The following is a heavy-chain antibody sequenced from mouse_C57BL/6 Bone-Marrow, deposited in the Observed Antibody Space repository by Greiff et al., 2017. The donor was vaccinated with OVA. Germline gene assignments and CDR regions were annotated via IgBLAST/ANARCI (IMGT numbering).Heavy chain of an antibody. Sequence: QVQLQQSGAELARPGASVKMSCKASGYTFTSYTMHWVKQRPGQGLEWIGYINPSSGYTKYNQKFKDKATLTADKSSSTAYMQLSSLTSEDSAVYYCAKKIYYGNYFDYWGQGTTLTVSS. V-gene: IGHV1-4*01. CDR3: AKKIYYGNYFDY. D-gene: IGHD2-1*01. CDR2: INPSSGYT. CDR1: GYTFTSYT. J-gene: IGHJ2*01.